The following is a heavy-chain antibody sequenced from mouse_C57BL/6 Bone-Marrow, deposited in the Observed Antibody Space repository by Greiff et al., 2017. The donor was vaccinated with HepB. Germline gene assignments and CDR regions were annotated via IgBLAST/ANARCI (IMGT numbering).Heavy chain of an antibody. CDR3: ARRIYYGYDGPWFAY. V-gene: IGHV1-4*01. CDR2: INPSSGYT. CDR1: GYTFTSYT. D-gene: IGHD2-2*01. J-gene: IGHJ3*01. Sequence: VQLVESGAEPARPGASVKMSCKASGYTFTSYTMHWVKQRPGQGLEWIGYINPSSGYTKYNQKFKDKATLTADKSSSTAYMQLSSLTSEDSAVYYCARRIYYGYDGPWFAYWGQGTLVTVSA.